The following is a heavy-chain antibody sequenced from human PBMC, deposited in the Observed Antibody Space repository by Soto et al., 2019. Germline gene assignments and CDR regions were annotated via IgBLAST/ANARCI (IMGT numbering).Heavy chain of an antibody. D-gene: IGHD2-2*01. CDR2: IIPILGIA. J-gene: IGHJ4*02. V-gene: IGHV1-69*02. Sequence: GASVKVSCKASGGTFSSYTISWVRQAPGQGLEWMGRIIPILGIANYAQKFQGSVTITADKSTSTAYMELSSLRSEDTAVYYCAGYCSSTSCRYFDYWGQGTLFTVSS. CDR3: AGYCSSTSCRYFDY. CDR1: GGTFSSYT.